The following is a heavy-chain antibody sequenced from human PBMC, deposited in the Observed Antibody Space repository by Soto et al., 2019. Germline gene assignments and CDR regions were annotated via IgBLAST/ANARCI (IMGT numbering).Heavy chain of an antibody. CDR2: VDSAGSGP. V-gene: IGHV3-74*01. CDR3: ATVFEH. Sequence: VPLVESGGGSVQPGGSLRLSCVASGINFSGFWMHWVRQVPGKGLEWVAGVDSAGSGPSYADFVKGRFTVSRDNAKNTVSLQMDTLRVEDRAVYYCATVFEHWGQGIPVTVSS. CDR1: GINFSGFW. J-gene: IGHJ4*02.